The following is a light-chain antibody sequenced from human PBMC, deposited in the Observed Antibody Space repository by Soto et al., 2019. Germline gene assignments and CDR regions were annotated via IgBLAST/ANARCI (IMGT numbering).Light chain of an antibody. CDR2: YVS. CDR3: SSYTSSRAVV. V-gene: IGLV2-14*01. CDR1: SSDVGGYNY. Sequence: QSALTQPASVSGSPGQSITISCTGTSSDVGGYNYVSWYQQHPGKAPKLMIYYVSNRPSGVSNRFSGSKSGNTASLTISGLQAEDEADYYCSSYTSSRAVVFAGGTKLTVL. J-gene: IGLJ2*01.